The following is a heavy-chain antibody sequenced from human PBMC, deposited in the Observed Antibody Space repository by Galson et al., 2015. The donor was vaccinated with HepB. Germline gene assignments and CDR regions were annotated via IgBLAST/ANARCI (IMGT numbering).Heavy chain of an antibody. Sequence: SLRLSCAASGFTFSSYGMHWVRQAPGKGLEWVAVISYDGSNKYYADSVKGRFTISRDNSKNTLYLQMNSLRAEDTAVYYCAKDLAVTTVTPFDYWGQGTLVTVSS. CDR2: ISYDGSNK. CDR3: AKDLAVTTVTPFDY. J-gene: IGHJ4*02. CDR1: GFTFSSYG. V-gene: IGHV3-30*18. D-gene: IGHD4-17*01.